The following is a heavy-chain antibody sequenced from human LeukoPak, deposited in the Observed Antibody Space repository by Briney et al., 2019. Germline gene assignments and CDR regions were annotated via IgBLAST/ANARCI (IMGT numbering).Heavy chain of an antibody. Sequence: SETLSHTCSVSGGPITNFYWSWIRQPPGKGLEWIGHMYHSGDTAYSPSLKSRVSVSIDTSKNQFSLNLTSVTAADTGVYYCARDIGYSYGWDNYYGMDVWGPGIAVTVSS. CDR2: MYHSGDT. V-gene: IGHV4-59*01. J-gene: IGHJ6*02. CDR1: GGPITNFY. D-gene: IGHD2-15*01. CDR3: ARDIGYSYGWDNYYGMDV.